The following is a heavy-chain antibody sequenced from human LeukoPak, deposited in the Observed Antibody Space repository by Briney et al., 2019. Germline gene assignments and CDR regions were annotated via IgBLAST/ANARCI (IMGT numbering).Heavy chain of an antibody. J-gene: IGHJ4*02. Sequence: GGSLRLSCAASGFTFSTYSMNWVRQAPGKGLEWVSYISSSSDIIYYADSVKGRFTISRDNAKNSLYLQMNSLRAEDTAVYYCARAPLGYYYGSGRGTYFDYWGQGTLVTVSS. CDR3: ARAPLGYYYGSGRGTYFDY. CDR1: GFTFSTYS. D-gene: IGHD3-10*01. CDR2: ISSSSDII. V-gene: IGHV3-48*04.